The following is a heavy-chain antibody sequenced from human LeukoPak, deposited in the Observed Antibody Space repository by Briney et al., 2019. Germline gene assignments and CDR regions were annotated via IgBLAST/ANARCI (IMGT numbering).Heavy chain of an antibody. V-gene: IGHV3-7*01. D-gene: IGHD3-3*01. Sequence: PGGSLRLSCVASGFTFNSYWMNWVRQAPGKGLEWVANIKQDGSEKYYVDSVKGRFTISRDNAKNSLYLQMNSLRAEDTAMYYCAKPITISGATDAFDIWGQGPMVTVSS. CDR3: AKPITISGATDAFDI. J-gene: IGHJ3*02. CDR2: IKQDGSEK. CDR1: GFTFNSYW.